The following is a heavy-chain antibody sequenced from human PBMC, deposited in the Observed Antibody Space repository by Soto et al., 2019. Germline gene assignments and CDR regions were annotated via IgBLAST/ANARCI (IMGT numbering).Heavy chain of an antibody. CDR2: ISAYNSNT. CDR3: ARGVGSGSYYNQYNWFDP. J-gene: IGHJ5*02. V-gene: IGHV1-18*01. Sequence: GASVKVSCTASDYSINSYGLGWVRQAPGQGLEWMGRISAYNSNTKYAQKVQGRVTMTTDTSTSTAYMELRSLRSDDTAVYYCARGVGSGSYYNQYNWFDPWGQGTLVTVSS. CDR1: DYSINSYG. D-gene: IGHD3-10*01.